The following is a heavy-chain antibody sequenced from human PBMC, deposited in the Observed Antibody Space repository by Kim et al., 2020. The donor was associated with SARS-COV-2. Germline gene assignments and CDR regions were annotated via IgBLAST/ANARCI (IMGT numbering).Heavy chain of an antibody. J-gene: IGHJ3*02. Sequence: GGSLRLSCAASAFSLSVYGMHWVRQAPGKGLEWVAVIWNDGTTTSYADSVKGRFTISRDNSKNTLYLQMNSLRAEDTAVYYCATDRGGAPFDMWGQGTLVTVSS. D-gene: IGHD3-16*01. CDR2: IWNDGTTT. CDR3: ATDRGGAPFDM. CDR1: AFSLSVYG. V-gene: IGHV3-33*01.